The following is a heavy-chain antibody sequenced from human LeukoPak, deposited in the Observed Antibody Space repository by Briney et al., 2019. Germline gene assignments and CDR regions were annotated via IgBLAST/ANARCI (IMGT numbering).Heavy chain of an antibody. CDR1: GYIFTGYY. J-gene: IGHJ3*02. CDR2: INPNSGGT. CDR3: ARQSGYDYVFHI. Sequence: GASVKVSCKASGYIFTGYYMHWVRQAPGQGLEWMGWINPNSGGTNYAQKFQGRVTMTRDTSISTAYMELSRLRSDDTAVYYCARQSGYDYVFHIWGQGTMVTVSS. D-gene: IGHD5-12*01. V-gene: IGHV1-2*02.